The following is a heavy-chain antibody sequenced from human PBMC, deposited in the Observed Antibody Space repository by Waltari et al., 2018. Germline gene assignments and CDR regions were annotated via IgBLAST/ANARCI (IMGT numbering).Heavy chain of an antibody. Sequence: QLQLQESGPGLVKPSETLSLTCTVSGGSISSSSYYWGWIRQPPGKGLEWIGSIYYSGRTSYNPSLKSRVTISVDTSKNQFSLKLSSVTAADTAVYYCARHPKDYDFWSGYYNYYYGMDVWGQGTTVTVSS. CDR2: IYYSGRT. J-gene: IGHJ6*02. D-gene: IGHD3-3*01. CDR3: ARHPKDYDFWSGYYNYYYGMDV. V-gene: IGHV4-39*01. CDR1: GGSISSSSYY.